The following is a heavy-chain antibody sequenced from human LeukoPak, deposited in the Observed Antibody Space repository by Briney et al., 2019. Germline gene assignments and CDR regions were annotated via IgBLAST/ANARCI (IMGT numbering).Heavy chain of an antibody. J-gene: IGHJ4*02. CDR1: GGSISSYY. D-gene: IGHD5-24*01. CDR3: ARGRDYYDY. V-gene: IGHV4-59*01. CDR2: IYYSGST. Sequence: SETLSLTCTVSGGSISSYYWSWIRQPPGKGLEWIGYIYYSGSTNHNPSLKSRVTISVDTSKNQFSLKLSSVTAADTAVYYCARGRDYYDYWGQGTLVTVSS.